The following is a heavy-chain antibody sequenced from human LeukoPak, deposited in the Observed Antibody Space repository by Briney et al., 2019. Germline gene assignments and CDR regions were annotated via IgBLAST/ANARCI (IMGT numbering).Heavy chain of an antibody. V-gene: IGHV4-59*01. CDR2: IYYSGST. J-gene: IGHJ6*02. Sequence: SETLSLTCTVSGGSISSYYWSWIRQPPGKGLEWIGYIYYSGSTNYNPSLKSRVTISVVTSKNQFSLKLSSVTAADTAVYYCARLTPGPYYYYYGMDVWGQGTTVTVSS. D-gene: IGHD3-10*01. CDR3: ARLTPGPYYYYYGMDV. CDR1: GGSISSYY.